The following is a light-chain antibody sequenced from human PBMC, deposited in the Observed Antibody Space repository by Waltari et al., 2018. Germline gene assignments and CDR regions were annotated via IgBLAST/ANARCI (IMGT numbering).Light chain of an antibody. V-gene: IGKV1-9*01. CDR1: QGISSY. CDR3: QQLSSYPLA. Sequence: IQLPQSPSSLSASVGDSVTITCRASQGISSYLAWYQQKPGKAPKLLIYGASTLQSGVPSRFSGSGSGPDFTLTISSLQPEDIATYYCQQLSSYPLAFGPGTKVDIK. J-gene: IGKJ3*01. CDR2: GAS.